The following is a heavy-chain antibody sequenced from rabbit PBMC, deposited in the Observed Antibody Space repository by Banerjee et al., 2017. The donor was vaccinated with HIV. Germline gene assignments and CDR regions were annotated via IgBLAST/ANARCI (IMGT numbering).Heavy chain of an antibody. CDR3: ARDTGSSFSSYGMDL. CDR2: IDSVSGIT. V-gene: IGHV1S40*01. D-gene: IGHD8-1*01. J-gene: IGHJ6*01. CDR1: GFSFSSSYW. Sequence: QSLEESGGDLVTPGASLTLTCTASGFSFSSSYWICWVRQAPGKGLEWIGCIDSVSGITYYASWAKGRFTISKTSSTTVTLQMTSLTAADTATYFCARDTGSSFSSYGMDLWGQGTLVTVS.